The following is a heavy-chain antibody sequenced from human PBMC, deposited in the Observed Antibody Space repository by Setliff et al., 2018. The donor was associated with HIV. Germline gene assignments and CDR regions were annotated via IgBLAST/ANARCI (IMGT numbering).Heavy chain of an antibody. Sequence: GGSLRLSCVASGFTLSRYWMNWVRQAPGKGLEWASFIYSDGRTYYAESVKGRFTISRDDSKNTLYLQMHSLRVEDTAAYYCAKGVKWLDPWGQGIQVTVSS. V-gene: IGHV3-53*01. D-gene: IGHD3-16*01. J-gene: IGHJ5*02. CDR1: GFTLSRYW. CDR2: IYSDGRT. CDR3: AKGVKWLDP.